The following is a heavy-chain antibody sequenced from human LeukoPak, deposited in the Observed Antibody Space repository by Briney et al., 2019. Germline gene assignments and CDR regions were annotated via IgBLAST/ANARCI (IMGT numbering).Heavy chain of an antibody. J-gene: IGHJ5*02. V-gene: IGHV3-30*02. CDR2: IRYDGSNK. Sequence: GGSLRLSCAAPGFTFSSYDMHWVRQAPGKGLEWVAFIRYDGSNKYYADSVKDRFTISRDNSKNTLYLQMNSLRAEDTAVYYCAKDTYCYDSSGWPNWFDPWGQGTLVTVSS. D-gene: IGHD3-22*01. CDR3: AKDTYCYDSSGWPNWFDP. CDR1: GFTFSSYD.